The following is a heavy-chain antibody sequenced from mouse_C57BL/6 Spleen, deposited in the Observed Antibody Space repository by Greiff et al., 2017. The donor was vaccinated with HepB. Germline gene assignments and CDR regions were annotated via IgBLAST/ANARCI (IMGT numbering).Heavy chain of an antibody. D-gene: IGHD4-1*01. V-gene: IGHV5-9-1*02. CDR3: TRDLGNWAFYAMDY. CDR2: ISSGGDYI. CDR1: GFTFSSYA. Sequence: EVKLVESGEGLVKPGGSLKLSCAASGFTFSSYAMSWVRQTPEKRLEWVAYISSGGDYIYYADTVKGRFTISRDNARNTLYLQMSSLKSEDTAMYYCTRDLGNWAFYAMDYWGQGTSVTVSS. J-gene: IGHJ4*01.